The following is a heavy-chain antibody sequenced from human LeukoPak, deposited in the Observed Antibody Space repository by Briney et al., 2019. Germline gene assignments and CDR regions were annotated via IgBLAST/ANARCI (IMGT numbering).Heavy chain of an antibody. CDR1: GLTFSSYG. J-gene: IGHJ4*02. CDR3: AKDPNYDYVWGSYRYTPGY. D-gene: IGHD3-16*02. Sequence: PGGSLRLSCAASGLTFSSYGMHWVRQAPGKGLEGVAFIRYDGSNKYYGDSVKGRFTISRDNYKNTLYLQMNSLRAEDTAVYYCAKDPNYDYVWGSYRYTPGYWGQGTLVTVSS. V-gene: IGHV3-30*02. CDR2: IRYDGSNK.